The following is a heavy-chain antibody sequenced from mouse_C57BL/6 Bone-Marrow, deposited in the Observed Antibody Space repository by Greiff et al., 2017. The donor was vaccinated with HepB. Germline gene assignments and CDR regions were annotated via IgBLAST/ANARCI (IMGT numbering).Heavy chain of an antibody. J-gene: IGHJ1*03. D-gene: IGHD1-1*01. CDR3: AFYYGSSYGGNWYFDV. CDR2: IYPGSGNT. CDR1: GYTFTDYY. V-gene: IGHV1-76*01. Sequence: VQLQQSWAELVRPGASVKLSCKASGYTFTDYYINWVKQRPGQGLEWIARIYPGSGNTYYNEKFKGKATLTAEKSSSTAYMQLSSLTSEDSAVYFCAFYYGSSYGGNWYFDVWGTGTTVTVSS.